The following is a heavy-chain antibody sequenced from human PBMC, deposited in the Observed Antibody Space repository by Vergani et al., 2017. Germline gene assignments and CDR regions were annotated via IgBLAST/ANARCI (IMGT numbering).Heavy chain of an antibody. CDR3: AGIGGSTAAIAPFDY. Sequence: QVQLVQSGAEVKKPGASVKVSCKASGGTFSSYTISWVRQAPGQGLEWMGGIIPIFGTANYAQKFQGRVTITADESTSTAYMELSSLRSEDTAVYYCAGIGGSTAAIAPFDYWGQGTLVTVSS. CDR2: IIPIFGTA. CDR1: GGTFSSYT. V-gene: IGHV1-69*01. J-gene: IGHJ4*02. D-gene: IGHD6-6*01.